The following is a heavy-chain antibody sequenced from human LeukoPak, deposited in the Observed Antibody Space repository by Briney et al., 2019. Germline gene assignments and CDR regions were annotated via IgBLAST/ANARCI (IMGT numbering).Heavy chain of an antibody. CDR3: ARGTRRGWFDP. CDR2: INHSGST. CDR1: GGSIRSSYYY. Sequence: SETLSLTCTVSGGSIRSSYYYWSWIRQPPGKGLEWIGEINHSGSTNYNPSLKSRVTISVDTSKNQFSLKLSSVTAADTAVYYCARGTRRGWFDPWGQGTLVTVSS. J-gene: IGHJ5*02. V-gene: IGHV4-39*07.